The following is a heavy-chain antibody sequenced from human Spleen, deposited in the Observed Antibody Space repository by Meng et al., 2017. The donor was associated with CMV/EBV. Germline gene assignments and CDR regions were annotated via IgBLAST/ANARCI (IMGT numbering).Heavy chain of an antibody. D-gene: IGHD1-26*01. J-gene: IGHJ4*02. CDR1: GFTLNTYT. V-gene: IGHV3-21*01. CDR2: IDRGSTYM. Sequence: SGFTLNTYTMNWVRQAPGKGLEWVSSIDRGSTYMYYADSVKGRFTISRDNAKNSLYLQMNSLRAEDTAVYYCVRVAPWEVGAIDADYWGQGTLVTVSS. CDR3: VRVAPWEVGAIDADY.